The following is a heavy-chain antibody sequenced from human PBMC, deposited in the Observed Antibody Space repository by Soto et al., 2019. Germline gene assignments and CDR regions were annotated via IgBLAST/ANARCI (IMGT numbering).Heavy chain of an antibody. CDR3: AGSKSRGQIVVG. D-gene: IGHD2-21*01. CDR2: TYYTADA. CDR1: GVSIRSYF. Sequence: PETLSLTCAVSGVSIRSYFWSWIRQPPGKGLEWIGYTYYTADAKYSPSLESRATISADPSKKQFSLSLSPVGAADTALYLCAGSKSRGQIVVGWSQGAL. V-gene: IGHV4-59*01. J-gene: IGHJ1*01.